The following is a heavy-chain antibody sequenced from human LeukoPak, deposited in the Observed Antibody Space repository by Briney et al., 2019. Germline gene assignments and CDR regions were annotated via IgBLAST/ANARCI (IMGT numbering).Heavy chain of an antibody. CDR2: ISSSGSTI. Sequence: RGSLRLSCAVSGFTFSSYEMNWVRQAPGKGLEWVSYISSSGSTIYYADSVKGRFTISRDNAKSSLYLQMNSLRAEDTAVYYCARKEIGYCGMDVWGQGTLVTVSS. CDR3: ARKEIGYCGMDV. D-gene: IGHD5-24*01. CDR1: GFTFSSYE. J-gene: IGHJ6*02. V-gene: IGHV3-48*03.